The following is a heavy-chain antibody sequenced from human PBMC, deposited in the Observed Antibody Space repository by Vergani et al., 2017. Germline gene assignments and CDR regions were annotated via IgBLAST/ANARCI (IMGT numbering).Heavy chain of an antibody. J-gene: IGHJ3*02. CDR1: GGTFSSYA. CDR2: IIPIFGTA. Sequence: QVQLVQSGAEVKKPGSSVKVSCKASGGTFSSYAISWVRQAPGQGLEWMGGIIPIFGTANYAQKFQGRVTITADESTSTAYMELSSLRAEDTAVYYCARXGSGSYLDHDAFDIWGQGTMVTVSS. CDR3: ARXGSGSYLDHDAFDI. D-gene: IGHD1-26*01. V-gene: IGHV1-69*12.